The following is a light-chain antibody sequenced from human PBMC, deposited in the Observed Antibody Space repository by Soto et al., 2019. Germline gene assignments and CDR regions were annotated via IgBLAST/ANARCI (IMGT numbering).Light chain of an antibody. CDR2: VTS. CDR1: QTVSSRF. V-gene: IGKV3-20*01. J-gene: IGKJ1*01. Sequence: EIVLTQSPGTLSLSPGDRATLSCLASQTVSSRFFARYQQKPGQATRLLLYVTSQRAPGIPDRFSGSGSKIDFTLTITRLEPEDFAVYYCSAYGKAATFGQVTKVEIK. CDR3: SAYGKAAT.